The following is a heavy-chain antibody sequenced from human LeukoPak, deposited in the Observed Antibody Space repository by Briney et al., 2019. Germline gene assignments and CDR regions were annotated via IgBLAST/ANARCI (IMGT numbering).Heavy chain of an antibody. Sequence: SGPTLVNPTQTLTLTCTFSGFSLSTSGMCVSWIRQPPGKALEWLARIDWDDDKYYSTSLKTRLTISKDTSKNQVVLTMTNMDPVDTATYYCARSRLYYCNSSGYFDAFDIWGQGTMVTVSS. J-gene: IGHJ3*02. D-gene: IGHD3-22*01. CDR3: ARSRLYYCNSSGYFDAFDI. CDR2: IDWDDDK. V-gene: IGHV2-70*11. CDR1: GFSLSTSGMC.